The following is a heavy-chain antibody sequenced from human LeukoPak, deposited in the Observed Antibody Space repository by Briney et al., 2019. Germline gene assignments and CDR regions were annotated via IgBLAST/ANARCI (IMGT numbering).Heavy chain of an antibody. CDR1: GYTFTSYG. CDR2: ISAYNGNT. CDR3: ARDPLKGELHIYYHYYYMDV. Sequence: ASVKVSCKASGYTFTSYGISWVRQAPGQGLEWMGWISAYNGNTNYAQKLQGRVTMTTDTSTSTAYMELRSLRSDDTAVYYCARDPLKGELHIYYHYYYMDVWGKGTTVTVSS. V-gene: IGHV1-18*01. D-gene: IGHD3-16*01. J-gene: IGHJ6*03.